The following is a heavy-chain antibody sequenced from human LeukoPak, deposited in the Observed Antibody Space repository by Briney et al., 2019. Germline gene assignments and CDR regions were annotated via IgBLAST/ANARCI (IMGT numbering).Heavy chain of an antibody. V-gene: IGHV1-69*04. CDR2: IIPILGIA. Sequence: ASVKVSCKASAYTFTDYYIHLVRQAPGQGLEWMGRIIPILGIANYAQKFQGRVTITADKSTSTAYMELSSLRSEDTAVYYCARDLSYDILTGYPRVDYWGQGTLVTVSS. CDR3: ARDLSYDILTGYPRVDY. CDR1: AYTFTDYY. D-gene: IGHD3-9*01. J-gene: IGHJ4*02.